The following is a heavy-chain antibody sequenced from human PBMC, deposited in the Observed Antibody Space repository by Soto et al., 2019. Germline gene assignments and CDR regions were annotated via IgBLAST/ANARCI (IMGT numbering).Heavy chain of an antibody. J-gene: IGHJ4*02. CDR3: AREVYYGFWSGFNTHPYYFDD. CDR1: GFTFSRYT. Sequence: QVQLVESGGGVVQPGRSLRLSCAASGFTFSRYTMHWVRQAPGKGLEWVAAISDDGSNTYYADSVKGRFTISRDNSKNTLYLQMNSLTTEDTAVHYCAREVYYGFWSGFNTHPYYFDDWGQGTLVTVSS. D-gene: IGHD3-3*01. CDR2: ISDDGSNT. V-gene: IGHV3-30-3*01.